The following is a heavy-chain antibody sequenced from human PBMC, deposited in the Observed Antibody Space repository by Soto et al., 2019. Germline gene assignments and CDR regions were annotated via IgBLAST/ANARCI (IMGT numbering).Heavy chain of an antibody. CDR1: GGSISSGDYY. J-gene: IGHJ4*02. Sequence: PSETLSLTCTVSGGSISSGDYYWSWIRQPPGKGLEWIGYIYYSGSTYYNPSLKSRVTISVDTSKNQFSLKLSSVTAEETAVYYCASTYDYDRSGYTCGYWGQGTLVTVS. D-gene: IGHD3-22*01. CDR2: IYYSGST. V-gene: IGHV4-30-4*01. CDR3: ASTYDYDRSGYTCGY.